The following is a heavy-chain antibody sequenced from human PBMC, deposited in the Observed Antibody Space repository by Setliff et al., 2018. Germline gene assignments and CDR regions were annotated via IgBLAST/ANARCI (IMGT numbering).Heavy chain of an antibody. V-gene: IGHV3-30*02. CDR1: GFPLAIYG. Sequence: LGGSLRLSCVASGFPLAIYGIHCVRQAPGKGLEWVAFIHYDENERHYADSVKGRFTISRDDNTVYLQMNSLRPEDTAVYFCAKLGIDDFDIWGQGTMVTVSS. D-gene: IGHD7-27*01. CDR3: AKLGIDDFDI. J-gene: IGHJ3*02. CDR2: IHYDENER.